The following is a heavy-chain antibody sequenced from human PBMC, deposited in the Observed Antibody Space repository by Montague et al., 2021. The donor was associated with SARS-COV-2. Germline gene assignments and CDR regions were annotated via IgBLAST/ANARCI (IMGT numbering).Heavy chain of an antibody. D-gene: IGHD1-14*01. CDR1: GGSLSSDY. V-gene: IGHV4-59*01. CDR3: ARERQYNWFDD. J-gene: IGHJ5*02. CDR2: IYYRGST. Sequence: SETLSLTCTVSGGSLSSDYWSWIRQPPGKGLEWIGYIYYRGSTNYNPSLKSRVTLSVDTSKNQFSLKVYSVTAADTAVYYCARERQYNWFDDWGQGTLVTVSS.